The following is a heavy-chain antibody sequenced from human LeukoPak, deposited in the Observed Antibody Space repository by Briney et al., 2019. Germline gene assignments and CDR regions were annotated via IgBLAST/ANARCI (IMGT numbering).Heavy chain of an antibody. Sequence: GRSLRLSCAASGFTFSNYGMHWVRQAPGKGLEWVALISYDGSKKYYLDSVKGRFTISRDNSKNTLYLQMNSLRAEDTAMYYCAKESRILVWFGELLNWGQGTLGTVSS. D-gene: IGHD3-10*01. J-gene: IGHJ4*02. CDR2: ISYDGSKK. CDR1: GFTFSNYG. V-gene: IGHV3-30*18. CDR3: AKESRILVWFGELLN.